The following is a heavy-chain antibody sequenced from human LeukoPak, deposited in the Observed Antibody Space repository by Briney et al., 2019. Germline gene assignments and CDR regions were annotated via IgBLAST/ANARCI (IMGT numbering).Heavy chain of an antibody. J-gene: IGHJ4*02. CDR1: GFTVSSNY. CDR2: IYSGGST. D-gene: IGHD3-16*01. Sequence: GGSLRLSCAASGFTVSSNYMSWVRQAPGKGLEWVSVIYSGGSTYYADSVRGRFTISRDNSKNTLYLQMNSLRAEDTAVYHCAKDLGYDYVWGEGNLYDSWGQGTLVTVSS. V-gene: IGHV3-53*01. CDR3: AKDLGYDYVWGEGNLYDS.